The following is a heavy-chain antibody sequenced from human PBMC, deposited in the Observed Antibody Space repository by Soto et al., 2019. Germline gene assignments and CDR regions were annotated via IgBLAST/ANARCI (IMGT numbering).Heavy chain of an antibody. CDR3: ARSSSIAAPRGMDV. V-gene: IGHV3-48*04. CDR1: GFTFSSYS. CDR2: ISSSGSTI. Sequence: GGSLRLSCAASGFTFSSYSMNWVRQAPGKGLEWVSYISSSGSTIYYADSVKGRFTISRDNAKNSLYLQMNSLRAEDTAVYYCARSSSIAAPRGMDVWGQGTTVTVSS. D-gene: IGHD6-6*01. J-gene: IGHJ6*02.